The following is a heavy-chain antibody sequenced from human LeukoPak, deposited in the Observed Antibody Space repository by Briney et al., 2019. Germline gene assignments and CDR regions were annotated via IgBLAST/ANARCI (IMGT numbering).Heavy chain of an antibody. D-gene: IGHD5-18*01. CDR2: INPNSGGT. CDR1: VYTFTGYY. CDR3: ARELDTAMADYFDY. Sequence: ASVKVSCKASVYTFTGYYMHWVRQAPGQRLDWMGWINPNSGGTNYAQKFQGRVTMTRDTSISTAYMELSRLRSDDTAVYYCARELDTAMADYFDYWGQGTLVTVSS. J-gene: IGHJ4*02. V-gene: IGHV1-2*02.